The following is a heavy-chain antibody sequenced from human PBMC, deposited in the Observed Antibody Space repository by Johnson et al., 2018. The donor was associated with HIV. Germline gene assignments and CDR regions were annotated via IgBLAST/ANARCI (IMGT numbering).Heavy chain of an antibody. V-gene: IGHV3-23*04. CDR3: TTDQAGDYVWGDYRYAFDI. CDR2: ISGSGGST. J-gene: IGHJ3*02. CDR1: GFTFSNAW. D-gene: IGHD3-16*02. Sequence: VQLVESGGGLVKPGGSIRLSCAASGFTFSNAWMSWVRQAPGKGLEWVSAISGSGGSTYYADSVKGRFTISSDNSKNTLYLQMSSLKIEDTAVYHCTTDQAGDYVWGDYRYAFDIWGQGTMVTVSS.